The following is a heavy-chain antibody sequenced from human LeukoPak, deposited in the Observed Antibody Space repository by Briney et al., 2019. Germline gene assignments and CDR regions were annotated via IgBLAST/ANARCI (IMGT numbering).Heavy chain of an antibody. Sequence: GGSLRLSCAASGFTFSSYWMSWVRQAPGKGLEWVANIKQDGSEKYYVDSVKGRFTISRDNAKNSLYLQMNSLRAEDTAVYYCASAAVAGTFPHWFDPWGQGTLVTVSS. CDR1: GFTFSSYW. V-gene: IGHV3-7*01. D-gene: IGHD6-19*01. J-gene: IGHJ5*02. CDR2: IKQDGSEK. CDR3: ASAAVAGTFPHWFDP.